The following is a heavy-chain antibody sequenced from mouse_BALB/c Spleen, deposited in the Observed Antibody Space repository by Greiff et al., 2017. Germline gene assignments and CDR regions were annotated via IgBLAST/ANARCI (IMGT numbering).Heavy chain of an antibody. V-gene: IGHV1-5*01. CDR3: TRSYYGSDLYAMDY. J-gene: IGHJ4*01. CDR1: GYTFTSYW. CDR2: IYPGNSDT. D-gene: IGHD1-1*01. Sequence: EVQLQQSGTVLARPGASVKMSCKASGYTFTSYWMHWVKPRPGQGLEWIGAIYPGNSDTSYNQKFKGKAKLTAVTSTSTAYMELSSLTNEDSAVYYCTRSYYGSDLYAMDYWGQGTSVTVSS.